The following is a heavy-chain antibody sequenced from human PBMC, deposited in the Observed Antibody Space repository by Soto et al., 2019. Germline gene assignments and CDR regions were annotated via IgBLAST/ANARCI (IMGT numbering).Heavy chain of an antibody. CDR1: GFTFDDYA. V-gene: IGHV3-9*01. Sequence: EVQLVESGGGLVQPGRSLRLSCAASGFTFDDYAMHWVRQAPGKGLEWVSGISWNSGSIGYADSVKGRFTISRDNAKNSLYLQMNSLRAEDTALYYCAKVYCGGDCYRRAFDYWGQGTLVTVSS. J-gene: IGHJ4*02. D-gene: IGHD2-21*02. CDR2: ISWNSGSI. CDR3: AKVYCGGDCYRRAFDY.